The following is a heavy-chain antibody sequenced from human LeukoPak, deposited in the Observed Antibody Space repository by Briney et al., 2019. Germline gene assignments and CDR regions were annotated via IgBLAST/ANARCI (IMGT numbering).Heavy chain of an antibody. J-gene: IGHJ4*02. Sequence: SETLSLTCTVSGGSISSYYWSWIRQPPGKGLEWIGYIYYSGSTNYNPSLRSRVTISVDTSKNQFSLKLSSVTAADTAVYYCARVGRGQWSFDYWGQGTLVTVSS. V-gene: IGHV4-59*12. D-gene: IGHD3-10*01. CDR2: IYYSGST. CDR3: ARVGRGQWSFDY. CDR1: GGSISSYY.